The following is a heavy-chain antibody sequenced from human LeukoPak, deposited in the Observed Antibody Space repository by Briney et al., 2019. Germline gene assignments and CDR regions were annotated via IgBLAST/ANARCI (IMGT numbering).Heavy chain of an antibody. CDR1: GYTFTSYD. D-gene: IGHD6-13*01. J-gene: IGHJ6*03. V-gene: IGHV1-8*01. CDR2: MNPNSGNT. CDR3: ARVVQQLTYYYYYYYMDV. Sequence: ASVKVSCKASGYTFTSYDINWVRQATGQGLEWMGWMNPNSGNTGYAQKFQGRVTMTRNTSISTAYMELSSLRSEDTAVYYCARVVQQLTYYYYYYYMDVCGKETTVTVSS.